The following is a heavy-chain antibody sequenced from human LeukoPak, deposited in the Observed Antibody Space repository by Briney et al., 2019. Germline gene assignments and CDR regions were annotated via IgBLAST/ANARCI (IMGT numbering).Heavy chain of an antibody. CDR3: TTDTVARRNYYYYMDV. D-gene: IGHD2-8*02. CDR1: GFTFGDYA. J-gene: IGHJ6*03. CDR2: IKSKTDGGTT. V-gene: IGHV3-15*01. Sequence: GGSLRLSCTASGFTFGDYAMSWFRQAPGKGLEWVGRIKSKTDGGTTDYAAPVKGRFTISRDDSKNTLYLQMNSLKTEDTAVYYCTTDTVARRNYYYYMDVWGKGTTVTVSS.